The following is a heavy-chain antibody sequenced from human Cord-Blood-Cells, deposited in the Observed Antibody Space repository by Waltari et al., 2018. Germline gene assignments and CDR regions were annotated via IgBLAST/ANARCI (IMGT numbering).Heavy chain of an antibody. Sequence: QVQLQQWGAGLLKPSETLSLTCAVYGGSFSGYYWSWIRQPPGKGLEWSGEINHSGRTKYNPSLKSRVTISVDTSKHQFSRMLGSVTAEDTAVYYCERRHPGTTNDPRACLDYWGQGTLVTVSS. J-gene: IGHJ4*02. CDR2: INHSGRT. CDR1: GGSFSGYY. D-gene: IGHD3-10*01. CDR3: ERRHPGTTNDPRACLDY. V-gene: IGHV4-34*01.